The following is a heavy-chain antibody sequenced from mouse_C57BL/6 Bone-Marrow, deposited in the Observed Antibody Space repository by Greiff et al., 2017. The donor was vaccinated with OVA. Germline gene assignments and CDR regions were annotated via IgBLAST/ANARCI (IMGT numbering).Heavy chain of an antibody. Sequence: EVQGVESGGGLVQPGGSMKLSCVASGFTFSNYWMNWVRQSPEKGLEWVAQIRLKSDNYATHYAESVKGRFTISRDDSKSSVYLQMNNLRAEDTGIYYCTKLGRRAWFAYWGQGTLVTVSA. D-gene: IGHD4-1*01. J-gene: IGHJ3*01. CDR3: TKLGRRAWFAY. V-gene: IGHV6-3*01. CDR2: IRLKSDNYAT. CDR1: GFTFSNYW.